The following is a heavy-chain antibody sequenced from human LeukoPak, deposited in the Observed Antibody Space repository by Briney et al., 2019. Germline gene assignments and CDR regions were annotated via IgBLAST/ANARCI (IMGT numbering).Heavy chain of an antibody. CDR3: ARELLWFGESTLFDY. D-gene: IGHD3-10*01. CDR2: TYYRSKWYN. Sequence: SQTLSLTCAISGDSVSSNSAAWNWIRQSPSRGLEWLGRTYYRSKWYNDYAVSVKSRITINPYTSKNQFSLQLNSVTPEDTAVYYCARELLWFGESTLFDYWGQGTLVTVSS. J-gene: IGHJ4*02. V-gene: IGHV6-1*01. CDR1: GDSVSSNSAA.